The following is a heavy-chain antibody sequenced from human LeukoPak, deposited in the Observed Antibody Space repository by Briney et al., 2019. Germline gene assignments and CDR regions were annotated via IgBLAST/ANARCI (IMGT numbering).Heavy chain of an antibody. CDR2: IDPSDSYT. CDR3: ARHPPLIRGVIRRHGMDV. D-gene: IGHD3-10*01. CDR1: GYSFISYW. J-gene: IGHJ6*02. Sequence: GESLSISCKGSGYSFISYWISWVRQMPGKGLEWMGNIDPSDSYTNYSPSFRGHVSISADKSISTAYLRWSSLKASDTAMYYCARHPPLIRGVIRRHGMDVWGQGTTVTVSS. V-gene: IGHV5-10-1*01.